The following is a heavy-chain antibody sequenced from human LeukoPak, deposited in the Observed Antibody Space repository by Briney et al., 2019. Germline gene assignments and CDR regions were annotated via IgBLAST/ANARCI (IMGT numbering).Heavy chain of an antibody. CDR2: INWNGGST. CDR3: ARDGIRVLSYYYDSSGSFDY. D-gene: IGHD3-22*01. Sequence: PGGSLRLSCAASGFTFDDYGMSWVRQAPGKGLEWVSGINWNGGSTGYADSVKGRFTISRDNAKNFLYLQMNSLRAEATALYYCARDGIRVLSYYYDSSGSFDYWGQGTLVTVSS. V-gene: IGHV3-20*04. CDR1: GFTFDDYG. J-gene: IGHJ4*02.